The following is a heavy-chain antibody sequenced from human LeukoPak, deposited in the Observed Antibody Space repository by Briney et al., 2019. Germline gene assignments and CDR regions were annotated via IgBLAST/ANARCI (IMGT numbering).Heavy chain of an antibody. V-gene: IGHV4-59*12. D-gene: IGHD3-10*01. Sequence: SETLSLTCTVSGGSIINYYWSWIRQPPGKGLEWLGYIHDSGSTNYNPSLKRRVTISVDTSKNQFSLDLRSVTAVDTAVYYCARESGYGSGSYLFDYWGQGTLVTVSS. J-gene: IGHJ4*02. CDR3: ARESGYGSGSYLFDY. CDR1: GGSIINYY. CDR2: IHDSGST.